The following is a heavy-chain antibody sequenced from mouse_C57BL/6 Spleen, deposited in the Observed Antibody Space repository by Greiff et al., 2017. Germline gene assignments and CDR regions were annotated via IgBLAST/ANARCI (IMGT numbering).Heavy chain of an antibody. Sequence: EVKLMESGPGLVKPSQSLSLTCSVTGYSITSGYYWNWIRQFPGNKLEWMGYISYDGSNNYNPSLKNRISITRDTSKNQFFLKLNSVTTEDTATYYCAREGYDGSFYAMDYWGQGTSVTVSS. CDR3: AREGYDGSFYAMDY. J-gene: IGHJ4*01. D-gene: IGHD2-3*01. CDR1: GYSITSGYY. CDR2: ISYDGSN. V-gene: IGHV3-6*01.